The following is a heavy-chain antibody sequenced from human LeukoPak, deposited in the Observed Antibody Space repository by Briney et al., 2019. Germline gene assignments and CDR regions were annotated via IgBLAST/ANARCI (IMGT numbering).Heavy chain of an antibody. D-gene: IGHD2-21*01. J-gene: IGHJ4*02. V-gene: IGHV3-30*02. CDR2: IRNDGRNK. CDR1: GFSFSKYG. CDR3: AKAPVTTCRGAYCYPFDY. Sequence: GGSLRLSCAASGFSFSKYGMHWVRQAPGRGLEWVAFIRNDGRNKYYADSVKGRFTISRDSSKNTLFLQMNRLRPEDAAVYYCAKAPVTTCRGAYCYPFDYWGQGTLVTVSS.